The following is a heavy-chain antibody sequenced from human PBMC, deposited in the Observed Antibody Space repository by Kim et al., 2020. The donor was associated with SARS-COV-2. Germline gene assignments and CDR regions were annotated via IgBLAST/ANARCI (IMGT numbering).Heavy chain of an antibody. CDR2: T. Sequence: TVVADCGRGQFTVSRENAKSKLDLEMNSLRAEDTAVYYCVRYINYGGDFDYWGQGTLVTVSS. J-gene: IGHJ4*01. CDR3: VRYINYGGDFDY. V-gene: IGHV3-23*01. D-gene: IGHD4-17*01.